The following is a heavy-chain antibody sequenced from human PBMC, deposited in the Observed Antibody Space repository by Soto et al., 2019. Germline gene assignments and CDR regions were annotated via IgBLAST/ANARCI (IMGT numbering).Heavy chain of an antibody. CDR3: ARHHSSSGGDASDI. D-gene: IGHD6-13*01. J-gene: IGHJ3*02. CDR1: GYSFISYW. Sequence: GESLKISCKGSGYSFISYWIGWVRPMAGKSLEWMGIIYPGDSDTRYSPSSQGQVTISADKSISTAYLQWSSLKASDTAMYYCARHHSSSGGDASDIWGQGTMVTVSS. CDR2: IYPGDSDT. V-gene: IGHV5-51*01.